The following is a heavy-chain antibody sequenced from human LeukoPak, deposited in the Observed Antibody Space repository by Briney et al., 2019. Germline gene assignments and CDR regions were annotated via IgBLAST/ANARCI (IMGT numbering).Heavy chain of an antibody. CDR2: ISYDGSNK. CDR3: AKGGAYYYDSSGYFSI. Sequence: GGSLRLSCAASGFTFSSYAMHWVRQAPGKGLEWVAVISYDGSNKYYADSVKGRFTISRDNSKNTLYLQMNSLRAEDTAVYYCAKGGAYYYDSSGYFSIWGQGTMVTVSS. CDR1: GFTFSSYA. J-gene: IGHJ3*02. V-gene: IGHV3-30-3*01. D-gene: IGHD3-22*01.